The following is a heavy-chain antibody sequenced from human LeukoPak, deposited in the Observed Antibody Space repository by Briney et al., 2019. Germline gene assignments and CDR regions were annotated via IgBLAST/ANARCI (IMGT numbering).Heavy chain of an antibody. CDR3: ARLRWGFDP. J-gene: IGHJ5*02. CDR1: GGSISSSSYY. Sequence: PSETLSLTCTVSGGSISSSSYYWGWIRQPPGKGLEWIGSIYYSGSTYYNPSLKSRVTISVDTSKNQFSLKLSSVTAADTAVYYCARLRWGFDPWGQGTLVTVSS. CDR2: IYYSGST. D-gene: IGHD4-23*01. V-gene: IGHV4-39*01.